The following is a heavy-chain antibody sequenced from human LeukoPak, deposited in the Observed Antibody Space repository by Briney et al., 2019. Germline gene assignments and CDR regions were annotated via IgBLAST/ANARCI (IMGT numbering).Heavy chain of an antibody. CDR1: GGSITSYY. V-gene: IGHV4-59*01. CDR3: ARVGSGGSSYYIDY. Sequence: SETLSLTCTVSGGSITSYYWSWIRQPPGKGLEWIGYIYYSGSTNYNPSLKSRVTISEDTSKNQFSLKLSSVTAADTAVYYCARVGSGGSSYYIDYWGQGTLLTVSS. D-gene: IGHD1-26*01. J-gene: IGHJ4*02. CDR2: IYYSGST.